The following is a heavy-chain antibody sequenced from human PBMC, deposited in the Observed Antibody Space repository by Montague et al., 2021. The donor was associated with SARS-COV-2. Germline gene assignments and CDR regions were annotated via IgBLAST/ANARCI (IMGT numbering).Heavy chain of an antibody. D-gene: IGHD3-22*01. CDR3: AGGHLPVSMIVVVFTSASYYFDY. V-gene: IGHV4-34*01. CDR1: GESFGGDH. CDR2: INQSGRA. Sequence: SETLSLTCGVSGESFGGDHWSWIRLPPGKGLERMGDINQSGRAKYNQSLTSRVTISVATSKNQFSLQLTSVPAADTDAYFCAGGHLPVSMIVVVFTSASYYFDYWGQGALVTVSS. J-gene: IGHJ4*02.